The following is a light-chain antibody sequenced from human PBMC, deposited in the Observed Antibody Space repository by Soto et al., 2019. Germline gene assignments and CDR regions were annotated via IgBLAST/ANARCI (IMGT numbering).Light chain of an antibody. Sequence: DIQMTQSPSTLSASVGDRVAITCRASQNIGSRLAWYQQKPDEAPKLLIYDASSLESGVPLRFGGSGSGTDFTLVISSLQPDDCATAYRQPGNHPFTYGGGTKVEIK. CDR2: DAS. J-gene: IGKJ4*01. CDR1: QNIGSR. CDR3: QPGNHPFT. V-gene: IGKV1-5*01.